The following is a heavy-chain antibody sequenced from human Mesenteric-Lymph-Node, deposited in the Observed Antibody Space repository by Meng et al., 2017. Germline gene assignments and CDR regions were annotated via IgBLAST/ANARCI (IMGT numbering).Heavy chain of an antibody. CDR1: GFTFSSYD. V-gene: IGHV3-13*01. Sequence: GESLKISCAASGFTFSSYDMHWVRQATGKGLEWVSAIGTAGDTYYPGSVKGRFTISRENAKNSLYLQMNSLRAGDTAVYYCARTNSGSYSEYYYYYYGMDVWGQGTTVTVSS. CDR3: ARTNSGSYSEYYYYYYGMDV. CDR2: IGTAGDT. D-gene: IGHD1-26*01. J-gene: IGHJ6*02.